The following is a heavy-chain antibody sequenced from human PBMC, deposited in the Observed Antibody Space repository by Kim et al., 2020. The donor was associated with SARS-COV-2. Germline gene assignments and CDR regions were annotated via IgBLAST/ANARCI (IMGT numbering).Heavy chain of an antibody. J-gene: IGHJ3*02. V-gene: IGHV3-23*01. D-gene: IGHD2-15*01. CDR1: GFTFSSYA. CDR2: ISGSGGST. CDR3: ATQDIKPVNAFDI. Sequence: GGSLRLSCAASGFTFSSYAMSWVRQAPGKGLEWVSAISGSGGSTYYADSVKGRFTISRDNSKNTLYLQMNSLRAEDTAVYYCATQDIKPVNAFDIWGQGTMVTVSS.